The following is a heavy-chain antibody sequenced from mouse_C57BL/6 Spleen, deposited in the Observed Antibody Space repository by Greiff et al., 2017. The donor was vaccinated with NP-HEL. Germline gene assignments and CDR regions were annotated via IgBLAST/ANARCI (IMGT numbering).Heavy chain of an antibody. CDR1: GYTFTSYW. D-gene: IGHD2-4*01. V-gene: IGHV1-69*01. CDR3: ARPYRDYDAWFAY. CDR2: IDPSDSYT. J-gene: IGHJ3*01. Sequence: QVQLQQPGAELVMPGASVKLSCKASGYTFTSYWMHWVKQRPGQGLEWIGEIDPSDSYTNYNQKFKGKSTLTVDKSSSTAYMQLSSLTSEDSAVYYCARPYRDYDAWFAYWGQGTLVTVSA.